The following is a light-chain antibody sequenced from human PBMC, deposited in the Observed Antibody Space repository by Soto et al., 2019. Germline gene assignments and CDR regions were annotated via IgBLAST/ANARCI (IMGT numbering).Light chain of an antibody. V-gene: IGKV3-15*01. CDR2: GAT. CDR1: QSVSIL. CDR3: QQYNNWPRT. Sequence: EIFLTQSPATLCVSPGEKATLCWRASQSVSILLAWYQQNPAQPPRLPIHGATARATGIPARFSGSGSGTEFTPTITSLQSEDFAVYSCQQYNNWPRTFGQGPQ. J-gene: IGKJ1*01.